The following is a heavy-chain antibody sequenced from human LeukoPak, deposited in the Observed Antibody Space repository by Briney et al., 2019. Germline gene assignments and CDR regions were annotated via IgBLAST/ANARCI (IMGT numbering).Heavy chain of an antibody. Sequence: GASVKVSCKASGYTFTGYYMHWVRQAPGQGLEWMGWINPNSGGTNYAQKFQGRVTMTRDTSISTAYMELSRLRSDDTAVYYCAREGEYSYGEFDIWGQGTMVTVSS. CDR3: AREGEYSYGEFDI. CDR1: GYTFTGYY. D-gene: IGHD5-18*01. CDR2: INPNSGGT. V-gene: IGHV1-2*02. J-gene: IGHJ3*02.